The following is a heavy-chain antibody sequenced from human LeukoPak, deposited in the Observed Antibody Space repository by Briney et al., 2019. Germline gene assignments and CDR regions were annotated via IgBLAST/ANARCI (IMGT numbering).Heavy chain of an antibody. CDR2: INPSGGST. Sequence: GASVKVSCKASGYTFTSYYMHWVRQAPGQGLEWMGIINPSGGSTSYAQKFQGRVTMTRDTSTSTVYMELSSLRSEDTAVYYCERVPILTGYSQGGWFDPWGQRTLVTVSS. CDR1: GYTFTSYY. V-gene: IGHV1-46*01. CDR3: ERVPILTGYSQGGWFDP. J-gene: IGHJ5*02. D-gene: IGHD3-9*01.